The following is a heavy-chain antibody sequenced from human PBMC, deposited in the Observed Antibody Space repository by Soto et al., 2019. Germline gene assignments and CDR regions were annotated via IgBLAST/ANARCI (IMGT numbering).Heavy chain of an antibody. J-gene: IGHJ5*02. V-gene: IGHV3-23*01. D-gene: IGHD3-10*01. CDR2: ISGSGGSI. CDR1: GITFSAYA. CDR3: ANSVRPLNWFDP. Sequence: PGGSLRLSCAASGITFSAYAMIWVRQAPGKGLEWVSGISGSGGSIYYADSVKGRFTISRDNSKNTLYLQMNSLRAEDTAVYYCANSVRPLNWFDPWGQGTLVTVSS.